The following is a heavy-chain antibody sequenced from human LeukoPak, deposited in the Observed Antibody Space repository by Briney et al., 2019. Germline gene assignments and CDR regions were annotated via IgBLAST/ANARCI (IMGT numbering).Heavy chain of an antibody. CDR2: INHSGST. Sequence: SETLSLTCAVYGGSFSGYYWSWIRQPPGKGLEWIGEINHSGSTNYNPSLKSRVTISVDTSKNQFSLKLSSVTAADTAVYYCARTKRITMVRGVINYFDYWGQGTLVTVSS. CDR1: GGSFSGYY. J-gene: IGHJ4*02. CDR3: ARTKRITMVRGVINYFDY. V-gene: IGHV4-34*01. D-gene: IGHD3-10*01.